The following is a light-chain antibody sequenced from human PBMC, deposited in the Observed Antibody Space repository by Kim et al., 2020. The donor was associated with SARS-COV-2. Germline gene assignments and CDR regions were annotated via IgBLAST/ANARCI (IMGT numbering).Light chain of an antibody. J-gene: IGLJ3*02. CDR2: QDS. CDR3: QAWDSSTWV. V-gene: IGLV3-1*01. CDR1: KLGDKY. Sequence: SVSPGPTASITCSGDKLGDKYACWYQQKPGHSPVLVIYQDSKLPSGIPERFSGSNSGNTATLTISGTQAMDEADYYCQAWDSSTWVFGGGTQLTVL.